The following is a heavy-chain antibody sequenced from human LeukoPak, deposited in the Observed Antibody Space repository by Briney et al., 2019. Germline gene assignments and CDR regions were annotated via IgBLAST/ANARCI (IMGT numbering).Heavy chain of an antibody. V-gene: IGHV1-69*05. CDR3: ARGHRYCSSTSCLYYYMDV. CDR1: GGTFSSYA. CDR2: IIPIFGTA. J-gene: IGHJ6*03. Sequence: SVKVSCKASGGTFSSYAISWVRQAPGQGLEWMGGIIPIFGTANYAQKFQGRVTITTDESTSTAYMELSSLRSEDTAVYYCARGHRYCSSTSCLYYYMDVWGKGTTVTVSS. D-gene: IGHD2-2*01.